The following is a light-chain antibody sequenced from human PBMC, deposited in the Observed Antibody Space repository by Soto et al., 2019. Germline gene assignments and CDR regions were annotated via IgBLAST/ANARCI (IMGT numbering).Light chain of an antibody. Sequence: DFQMTQSPSALSASLGDRFTSTCQARRPICSHLNCYQQKPGKAPKLLIYSTSNLQSGVPSGFSGSGSGKNFSFTIRNPQPEDFATYYCQPSVRVPHTFGQVTRLAMK. CDR1: RPICSH. V-gene: IGKV1-39*01. J-gene: IGKJ5*01. CDR3: QPSVRVPHT. CDR2: STS.